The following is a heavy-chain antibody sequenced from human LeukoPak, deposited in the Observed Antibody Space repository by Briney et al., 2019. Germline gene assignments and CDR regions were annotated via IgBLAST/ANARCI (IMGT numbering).Heavy chain of an antibody. CDR1: GFTFSSYW. Sequence: GGSLRLSCAASGFTFSSYWMSWVRQAPGKGLEWVANIKQDGSEKYYVDSVKGRFTISRDNAKNTLYLQMNSLRAEDTAVYYCARDAIPEQWLEADAFDIWGQGTMVTVSS. J-gene: IGHJ3*02. V-gene: IGHV3-7*01. D-gene: IGHD6-19*01. CDR2: IKQDGSEK. CDR3: ARDAIPEQWLEADAFDI.